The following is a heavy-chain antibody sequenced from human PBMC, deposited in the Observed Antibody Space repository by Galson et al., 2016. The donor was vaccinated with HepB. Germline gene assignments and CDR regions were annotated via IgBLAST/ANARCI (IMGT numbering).Heavy chain of an antibody. CDR3: ARGRRTDEIHPRHFDF. D-gene: IGHD1/OR15-1a*01. CDR2: XXPTXXXT. Sequence: SVKVSCKASGYSFTTXXMHXXXQAXXXGLXXMGVXXPTXXXTLXXQNXXDRVTMTRDTSTSTLXMELXXLTSEDTXXYYCARGRRTDEIHPRHFDFWXQGTLXXVSP. CDR1: GYSFTTXX. J-gene: IGHJ4*02. V-gene: IGHV1-46*01.